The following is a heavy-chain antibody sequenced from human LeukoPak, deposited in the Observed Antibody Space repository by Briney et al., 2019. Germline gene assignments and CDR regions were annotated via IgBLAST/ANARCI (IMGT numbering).Heavy chain of an antibody. CDR2: IYTSGST. J-gene: IGHJ4*02. V-gene: IGHV4-4*07. CDR3: ARSPLRSSWAYYFDY. D-gene: IGHD6-13*01. CDR1: GGSISSYY. Sequence: SETLSLTCTVSGGSISSYYWSWIRQPAGKGLEWIGRIYTSGSTNYNPSLKSRVTMSVDTSKNQFSLKLSSVTAADTAVYYCARSPLRSSWAYYFDYWGQGTLVTVSS.